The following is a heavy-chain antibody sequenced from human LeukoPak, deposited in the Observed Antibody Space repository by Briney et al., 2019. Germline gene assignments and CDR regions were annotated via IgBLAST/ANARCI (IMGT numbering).Heavy chain of an antibody. Sequence: GGSLRLSCVVSGFDLSAYDMSWVRQAPGKGLEWVSGFKKRGYDTDYADSVKGRFTISRDNSQNTVYLQMTSLRSEDTAMYFCAKVYQSGWSYFDYWGQGALVTVSS. CDR1: GFDLSAYD. CDR3: AKVYQSGWSYFDY. CDR2: FKKRGYDT. V-gene: IGHV3-23*01. D-gene: IGHD6-19*01. J-gene: IGHJ4*02.